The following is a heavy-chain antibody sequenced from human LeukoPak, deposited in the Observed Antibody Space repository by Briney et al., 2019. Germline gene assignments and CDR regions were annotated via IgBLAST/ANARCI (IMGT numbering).Heavy chain of an antibody. V-gene: IGHV3-7*01. D-gene: IGHD3-22*01. CDR1: GFTFSSYW. Sequence: PGGSLRLSCAASGFTFSSYWMSWVRQAPGKGLEWVANIKQDGSEKYYVDSVKGRFTISRDNAKNSLYLQMNSLRAEDTAVYYCARDLLVGGSGYHYWGQGTLVTASS. CDR3: ARDLLVGGSGYHY. CDR2: IKQDGSEK. J-gene: IGHJ4*02.